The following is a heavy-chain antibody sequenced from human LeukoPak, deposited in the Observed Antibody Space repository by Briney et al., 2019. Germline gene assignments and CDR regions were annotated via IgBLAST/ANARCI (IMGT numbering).Heavy chain of an antibody. CDR3: VQEGPRGLAFDI. V-gene: IGHV3-23*01. J-gene: IGHJ3*02. Sequence: PGGSLRLSCEASGVTFNSYVMSWVRQAPGKGPEWVSGISGSGSGTYYADSVKGRFAISRDNSKNTLYLQMNSLRVEDTAVYYCVQEGPRGLAFDIWGQGKKVTVSS. CDR2: ISGSGSGT. CDR1: GVTFNSYV.